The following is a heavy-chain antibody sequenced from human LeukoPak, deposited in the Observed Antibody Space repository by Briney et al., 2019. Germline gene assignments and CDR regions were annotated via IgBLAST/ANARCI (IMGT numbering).Heavy chain of an antibody. CDR3: AKDRGQLVPKYNWFDP. CDR1: GFTFSSYA. D-gene: IGHD6-6*01. V-gene: IGHV3-23*01. J-gene: IGHJ5*02. Sequence: GGSLRLSCAASGFTFSSYAMNWVRPAPGKGLEWVSAISSSGSSTYYADSVKGRFTISRDNSKNTLYLQMNSLRAEDTAVYYCAKDRGQLVPKYNWFDPWGQGTLVTVSS. CDR2: ISSSGSST.